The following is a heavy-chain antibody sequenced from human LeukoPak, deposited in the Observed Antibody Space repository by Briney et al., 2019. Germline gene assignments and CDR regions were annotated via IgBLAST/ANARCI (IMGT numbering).Heavy chain of an antibody. D-gene: IGHD1/OR15-1a*01. CDR1: GFTFRDYW. CDR3: AKHKIAWRTFDC. V-gene: IGHV3-7*01. CDR2: IKEDGSQI. Sequence: PGGSLRLSCVASGFTFRDYWMTWVRQAPGKGLEWVANIKEDGSQINHVDSVKGRFTISRDNAKNSHYLQMNSLRVEDTAVYYCAKHKIAWRTFDCWGQGTLVTVSS. J-gene: IGHJ4*02.